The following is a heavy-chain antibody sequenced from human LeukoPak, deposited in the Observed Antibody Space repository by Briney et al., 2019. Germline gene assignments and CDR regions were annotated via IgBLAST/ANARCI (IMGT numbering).Heavy chain of an antibody. V-gene: IGHV1-2*02. J-gene: IGHJ4*02. CDR1: GYTFATYG. D-gene: IGHD1-1*01. CDR2: MNPNSGAT. Sequence: ASVKVSCKASGYTFATYGLSWVRQAPGQGLEWMGWMNPNSGATNYAQKLQGRVTMTRDTSSSTAYMKLNRLTADDTAVYYCSRDPTNWIAYGGQGNRATVSS. CDR3: SRDPTNWIAY.